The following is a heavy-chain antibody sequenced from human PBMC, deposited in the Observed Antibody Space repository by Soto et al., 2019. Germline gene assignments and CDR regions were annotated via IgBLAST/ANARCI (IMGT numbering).Heavy chain of an antibody. Sequence: EVRLVESGGGLVQPGGSLRLSCAASGFTFSSYEMNWVRQAPGKGLEWVSHITSRSDTIYYADSVKGRFTISRDNAETSLYLQMNSLRAEDTAVYYCARSSGHYRPFDSWGQGTLVTVSS. CDR2: ITSRSDTI. CDR1: GFTFSSYE. J-gene: IGHJ4*02. V-gene: IGHV3-48*03. CDR3: ARSSGHYRPFDS. D-gene: IGHD3-22*01.